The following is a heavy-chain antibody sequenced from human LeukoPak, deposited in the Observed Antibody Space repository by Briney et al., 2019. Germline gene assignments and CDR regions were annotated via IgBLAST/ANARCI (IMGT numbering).Heavy chain of an antibody. Sequence: SETLSLTCTVSGASISNDAYHWGWIRRPPGKGLEWIGSINYSGGTHYNPSLKSRVTISVDKSKNQSSLKLSSVTAADTAVYYCARSGGGYCSGGSCKYNWFDPWGQGTLVTVSS. D-gene: IGHD2-15*01. CDR3: ARSGGGYCSGGSCKYNWFDP. CDR2: INYSGGT. J-gene: IGHJ5*02. CDR1: GASISNDAYH. V-gene: IGHV4-39*07.